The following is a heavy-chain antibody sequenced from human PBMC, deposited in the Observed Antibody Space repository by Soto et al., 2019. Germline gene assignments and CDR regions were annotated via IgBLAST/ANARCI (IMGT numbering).Heavy chain of an antibody. CDR2: IWYDGSNK. Sequence: PGGSLRLSCAASGFTFSSYGMHWVRQAPDKGLEWVEVIWYDGSNKYYEDSVKGRITNSRDNSKNTQNQQKKSMKAKDTAVYYCARVRYCSSTSCSLFDYWGQGALVTVSS. CDR1: GFTFSSYG. CDR3: ARVRYCSSTSCSLFDY. D-gene: IGHD2-2*01. J-gene: IGHJ4*02. V-gene: IGHV3-33*01.